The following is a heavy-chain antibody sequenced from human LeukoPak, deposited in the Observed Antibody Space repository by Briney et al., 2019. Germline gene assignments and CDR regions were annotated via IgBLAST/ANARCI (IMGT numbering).Heavy chain of an antibody. J-gene: IGHJ4*02. CDR2: INPNSGGT. V-gene: IGHV1-2*02. D-gene: IGHD5-24*01. Sequence: ASVKVSCKASGYTFTGYYMHWVRQAPGQGLEWMGWINPNSGGTNYAQKFQGRVTMTRDTSISTAYMELSRLRSDDTAAYYCAKKGWLQFRFDYWGQGTLVTVSS. CDR1: GYTFTGYY. CDR3: AKKGWLQFRFDY.